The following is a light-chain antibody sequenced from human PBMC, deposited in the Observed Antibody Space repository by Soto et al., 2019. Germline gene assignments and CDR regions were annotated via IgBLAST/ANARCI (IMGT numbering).Light chain of an antibody. V-gene: IGLV2-14*01. CDR1: SRDVGGYNY. CDR3: SSYTSSSTL. J-gene: IGLJ1*01. Sequence: QSVLTQPASVSGSPGQSITISCTGTSRDVGGYNYVSWYQQHPGKAPKLMIYEVSNRTSGVSNRFSGSKSGNTASLTISGLQAEDEADYYCSSYTSSSTLFGTGTKLTV. CDR2: EVS.